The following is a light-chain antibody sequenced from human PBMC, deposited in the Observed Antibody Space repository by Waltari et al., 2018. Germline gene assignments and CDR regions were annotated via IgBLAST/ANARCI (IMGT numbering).Light chain of an antibody. CDR1: QSLLHSNGYNY. J-gene: IGKJ1*01. CDR3: MQALQTPAT. Sequence: MTQSPLSLPVTPGEPASISCRSSQSLLHSNGYNYLDWYLQKPGQSPQLLIYLGSNRASGVPDRFSGSGSGTDFTLKISRVEAEDVGVYYCMQALQTPATFGQGTKVEIK. V-gene: IGKV2-28*01. CDR2: LGS.